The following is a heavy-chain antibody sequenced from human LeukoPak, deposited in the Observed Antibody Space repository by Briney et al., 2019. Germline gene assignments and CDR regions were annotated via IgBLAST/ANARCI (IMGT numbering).Heavy chain of an antibody. D-gene: IGHD6-19*01. CDR3: AREKRQWLFDY. J-gene: IGHJ4*02. CDR2: ISYDGGIT. Sequence: GGALRLSCAASGFTFSSYAMHWVRQAPGKGLEWVAVISYDGGITNYADSVKGRFTISRDNSKNTLYLQLNSLRAEDAAVYYCAREKRQWLFDYWGQGTLVTVSS. V-gene: IGHV3-30*01. CDR1: GFTFSSYA.